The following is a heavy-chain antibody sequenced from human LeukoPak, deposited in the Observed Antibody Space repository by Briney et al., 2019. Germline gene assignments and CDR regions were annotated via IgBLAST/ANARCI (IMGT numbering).Heavy chain of an antibody. Sequence: SETLSLACTVSGGSISSYYWGWIRQPPGKGLKWSGYVYYGGRTNYNPSLNSRVTISVDTSNSQFSLKLSSVTAADTAVYYCVRAGSGYYPFDYWGQGSLVRVSS. J-gene: IGHJ4*02. D-gene: IGHD3-22*01. V-gene: IGHV4-59*01. CDR2: VYYGGRT. CDR3: VRAGSGYYPFDY. CDR1: GGSISSYY.